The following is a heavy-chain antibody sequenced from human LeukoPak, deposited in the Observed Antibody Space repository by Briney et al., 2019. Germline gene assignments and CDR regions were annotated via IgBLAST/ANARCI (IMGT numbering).Heavy chain of an antibody. CDR2: IYPGDSDT. CDR3: ALRGYQYNYFDY. Sequence: GESLKISCEGSGYSFTNYWIGWVRLVPGKGLEWMGFIYPGDSDTRYSPSFQGQVTISADKSISTAYLQWSSLKASDTAMYFCALRGYQYNYFDYWGQGTLVTVSS. J-gene: IGHJ4*02. V-gene: IGHV5-51*01. D-gene: IGHD3-3*01. CDR1: GYSFTNYW.